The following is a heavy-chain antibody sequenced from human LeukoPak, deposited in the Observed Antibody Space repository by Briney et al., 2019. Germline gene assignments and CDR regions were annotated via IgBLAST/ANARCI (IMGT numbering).Heavy chain of an antibody. D-gene: IGHD2-15*01. CDR2: ISYDGSNK. V-gene: IGHV3-30-3*01. Sequence: PGGSLRLSCAASGFTFSSYAMHWVRQAPGKGLEWVAVISYDGSNKYYADSVKGRFTISRDNSKNTLYLQMNSLRAEDTAVYYCARIPIILVVVVADDAFDIWGQGTMVTVSS. CDR1: GFTFSSYA. CDR3: ARIPIILVVVVADDAFDI. J-gene: IGHJ3*02.